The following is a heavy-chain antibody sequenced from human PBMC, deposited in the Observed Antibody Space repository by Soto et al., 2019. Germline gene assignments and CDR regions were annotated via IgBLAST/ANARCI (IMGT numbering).Heavy chain of an antibody. CDR3: ARPSLGFCTNGVCEKYDGMDV. J-gene: IGHJ6*02. CDR2: IYYSWNT. V-gene: IGHV4-31*03. Sequence: PSDTISLTCTVSGGSISSGCCYLSWVRQHPGKGLEWFGYIYYSWNTYYNPSLKSRVTISVDTSKNQFSLRLSSVTAADTAVYYCARPSLGFCTNGVCEKYDGMDVWGQGTTVTVSS. D-gene: IGHD2-8*01. CDR1: GGSISSGCCY.